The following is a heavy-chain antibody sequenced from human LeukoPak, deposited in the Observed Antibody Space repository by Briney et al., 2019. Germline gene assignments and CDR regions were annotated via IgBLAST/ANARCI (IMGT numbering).Heavy chain of an antibody. CDR1: GFPFGSYA. J-gene: IGHJ4*02. CDR3: VKLSSGSGSKFGFDA. V-gene: IGHV3-23*01. Sequence: GGSLRLSCAASGFPFGSYAMSWVRQTPGESLEWVSIITNIGVTTYYADSVRGRFTISRDNSKNILYLQMNSLTAEDTAVYYCVKLSSGSGSKFGFDAWGQGTLVTVSS. D-gene: IGHD6-19*01. CDR2: ITNIGVTT.